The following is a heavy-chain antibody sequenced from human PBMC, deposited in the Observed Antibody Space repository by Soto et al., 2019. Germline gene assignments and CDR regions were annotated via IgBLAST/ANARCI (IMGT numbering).Heavy chain of an antibody. CDR2: ISYDGRNK. Sequence: QVQLVESGGGVVQPGRSLRLSCAASGFTFSSYAMHWVRQAPGKGLEWVTVISYDGRNKYYADSVKGRFTISRDNSKNTLYLQMNSLRAEDTAVYYCARDVRQQLLQGYYYGMDVWGQGTTVTVSS. J-gene: IGHJ6*02. CDR3: ARDVRQQLLQGYYYGMDV. D-gene: IGHD6-13*01. CDR1: GFTFSSYA. V-gene: IGHV3-30*04.